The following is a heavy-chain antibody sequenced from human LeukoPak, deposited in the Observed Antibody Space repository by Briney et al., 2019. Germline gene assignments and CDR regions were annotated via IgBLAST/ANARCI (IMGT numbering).Heavy chain of an antibody. J-gene: IGHJ4*02. CDR2: ITPILGIA. CDR3: ARDPPNYYDSSGYTVDY. CDR1: GGTFSSYA. V-gene: IGHV1-69*04. Sequence: AVKVSCKASGGTFSSYAISWVRQAPGQGLEWRGRITPILGIANYAQKFQGRVTITADKSTSTAYMELSSLRSEDTAAYYCARDPPNYYDSSGYTVDYWGQGTLVTVSS. D-gene: IGHD3-22*01.